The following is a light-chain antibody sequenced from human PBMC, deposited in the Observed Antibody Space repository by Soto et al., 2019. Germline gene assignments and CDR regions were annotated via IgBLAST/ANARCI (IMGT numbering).Light chain of an antibody. Sequence: ESMLTQSPATLSLSPGERATLSCRASQSVRSYLAWYHKKPGQAPRLLIYDASNRSPGIPARFSGSGSGTDFTLPISSLEPYDFAVSYCQQRRSWPRITFGPGIRLDIK. CDR2: DAS. V-gene: IGKV3-11*01. J-gene: IGKJ5*01. CDR3: QQRRSWPRIT. CDR1: QSVRSY.